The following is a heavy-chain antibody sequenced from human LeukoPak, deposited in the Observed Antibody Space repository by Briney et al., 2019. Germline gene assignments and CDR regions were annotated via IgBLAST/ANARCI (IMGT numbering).Heavy chain of an antibody. V-gene: IGHV3-48*04. CDR3: ARGAAAGHFDY. Sequence: GGSLRLSCAASGFTFSSYSMNWVRQAPGKGLEWVSYISSSSTIYYADSVKGRFTISRDNAKNSLYLQMNSLRAEDTAVYYCARGAAAGHFDYWGQGTLVTVSS. D-gene: IGHD6-13*01. J-gene: IGHJ4*02. CDR2: ISSSSTI. CDR1: GFTFSSYS.